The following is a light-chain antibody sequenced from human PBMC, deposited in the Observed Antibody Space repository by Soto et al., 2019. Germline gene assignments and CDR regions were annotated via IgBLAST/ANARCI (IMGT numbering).Light chain of an antibody. CDR2: GAS. Sequence: AIQLTQSPSSLSASVGDRVIITCRASQGISNALAWYQQKPGKAPQLLIYGASRLERGVPSRFSGSGSGTDFTLTISSLQPEDFATYYCQQFTNYPATFGQGTKLEIK. J-gene: IGKJ2*01. V-gene: IGKV1D-13*01. CDR1: QGISNA. CDR3: QQFTNYPAT.